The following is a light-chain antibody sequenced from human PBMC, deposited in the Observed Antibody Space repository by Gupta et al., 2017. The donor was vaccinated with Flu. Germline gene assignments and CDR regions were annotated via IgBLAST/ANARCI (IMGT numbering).Light chain of an antibody. CDR3: QVWDSSSDHFWV. CDR1: NIGSKS. V-gene: IGLV3-21*02. Sequence: SYELPLPPSVSVAPGQTARITCGGNNIGSKSVHWYQQKPGQAPVVVVHDDSDRPSGIPERFSGSNSGNTATLTSTRVEAGDEADYYCQVWDSSSDHFWVFGGRTKLTVL. CDR2: DDS. J-gene: IGLJ3*02.